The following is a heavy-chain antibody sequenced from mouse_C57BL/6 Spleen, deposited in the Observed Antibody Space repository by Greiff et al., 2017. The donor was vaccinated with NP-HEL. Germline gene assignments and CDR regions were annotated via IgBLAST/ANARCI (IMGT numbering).Heavy chain of an antibody. CDR2: ISSGGSYT. Sequence: DVMLVESGGDLVKPGGSLKLSCAASGFTFSSYGMSWVRQTPDKRLEWVATISSGGSYTYYPDSVKGRFTISRDNAKNTLYLQMSSLKSEDTAMYYCARHPTTVVNWYFDVWGTGTTVTVSS. D-gene: IGHD1-1*01. CDR1: GFTFSSYG. J-gene: IGHJ1*03. V-gene: IGHV5-6*02. CDR3: ARHPTTVVNWYFDV.